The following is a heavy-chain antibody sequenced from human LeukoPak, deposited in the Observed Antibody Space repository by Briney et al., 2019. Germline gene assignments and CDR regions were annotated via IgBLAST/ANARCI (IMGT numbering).Heavy chain of an antibody. V-gene: IGHV4-4*09. J-gene: IGHJ4*02. CDR1: GGSISSYY. CDR3: ARHKRSGGYCSSTSCYTGLTD. CDR2: IYTSGST. Sequence: SETLPLTCTVSGGSISSYYWSWIRQPPGKGLEWIGYIYTSGSTNYNPSLKSRVTISVDTSKNQFSLKLSSVTAADTAVYYCARHKRSGGYCSSTSCYTGLTDWGQGTLVTVSS. D-gene: IGHD2-2*02.